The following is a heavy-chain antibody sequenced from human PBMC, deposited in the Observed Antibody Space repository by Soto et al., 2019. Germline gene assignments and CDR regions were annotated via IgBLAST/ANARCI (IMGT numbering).Heavy chain of an antibody. CDR3: ARETVAGTTGFDY. J-gene: IGHJ4*02. CDR1: GYTFTSYG. CDR2: INAYNGNT. V-gene: IGHV1-18*01. D-gene: IGHD6-19*01. Sequence: ASVKVSCKASGYTFTSYGISWVRQAPGQGLEWMGWINAYNGNTNYARKLQGRVTMTTDTSTSTAYMELRSLRSDDTAMYYCARETVAGTTGFDYWGQGTLVTVSS.